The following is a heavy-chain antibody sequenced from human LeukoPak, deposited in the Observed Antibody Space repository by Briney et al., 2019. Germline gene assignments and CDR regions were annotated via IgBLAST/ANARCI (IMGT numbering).Heavy chain of an antibody. CDR3: AKPAAGYYFDY. J-gene: IGHJ4*02. V-gene: IGHV3-23*01. CDR1: GFTLSGYA. CDR2: ISGSGGST. D-gene: IGHD6-13*01. Sequence: GGSLRLSCAASGFTLSGYAMSWVRQAPGKGLEWVSAISGSGGSTYYADSVKGRFTISRDNSKGTLYLQMNSLRAEDTAVYYCAKPAAGYYFDYWGQGTLVPVSS.